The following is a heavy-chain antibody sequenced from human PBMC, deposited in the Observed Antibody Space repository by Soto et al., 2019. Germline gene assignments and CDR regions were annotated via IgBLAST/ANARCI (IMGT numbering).Heavy chain of an antibody. D-gene: IGHD6-19*01. CDR2: ISSDGSSK. CDR1: GFTFNNYG. J-gene: IGHJ1*01. Sequence: GGSLRLSCIASGFTFNNYGMNWVRQTPGKGLEWVAVISSDGSSKNYADSVKGRFTISRDNSKNTLYLQMNSLRVEDTAMYYCTKDRVSSGWYEYYQYWGQGTLVTVSS. V-gene: IGHV3-30*18. CDR3: TKDRVSSGWYEYYQY.